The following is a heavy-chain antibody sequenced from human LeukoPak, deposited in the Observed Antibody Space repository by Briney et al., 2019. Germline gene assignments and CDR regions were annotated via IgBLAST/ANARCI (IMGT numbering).Heavy chain of an antibody. CDR2: FDPEDGEA. J-gene: IGHJ5*02. CDR3: ATVTYGSGIHHWFDP. Sequence: GASVKVSCKASGYTFTSYDINWVRQAPGKGLEWMGGFDPEDGEAIYAQKFQGRVTMTEDTSTDTAYMELSSLRSEDTAVYYCATVTYGSGIHHWFDPWGQGTLVTVSS. CDR1: GYTFTSYD. V-gene: IGHV1-24*01. D-gene: IGHD3-10*01.